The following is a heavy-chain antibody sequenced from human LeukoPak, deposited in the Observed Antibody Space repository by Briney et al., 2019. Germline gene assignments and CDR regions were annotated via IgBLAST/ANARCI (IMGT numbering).Heavy chain of an antibody. CDR3: VRGSYLRNPLQPRHFDWLLDGQYYGMDV. Sequence: GGSLRLSCAASGFTFTDHYMSWVRQAPGKGLEWVAYISSSGDITYYADSVKGRFTISRDNSRTTLYLQMNSLSLQMNSLRAEDTAVYYCVRGSYLRNPLQPRHFDWLLDGQYYGMDVWGQGTTVTVSS. J-gene: IGHJ6*02. V-gene: IGHV3-11*04. CDR1: GFTFTDHY. D-gene: IGHD3-9*01. CDR2: ISSSGDIT.